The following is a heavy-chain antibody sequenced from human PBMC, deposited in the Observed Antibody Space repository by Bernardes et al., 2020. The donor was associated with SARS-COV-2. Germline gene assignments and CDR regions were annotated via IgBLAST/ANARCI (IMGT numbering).Heavy chain of an antibody. CDR1: EFTFSRFW. V-gene: IGHV3-74*01. Sequence: GSLRLSCVASEFTFSRFWMHWVRQVPGKGLVWVSRINEDGTITNYADSVKGRFTISRDNFRNTLFLQMNVVRGEDTATYYCARATETNCANRICDGRWFDPWGQGTLVTVSP. J-gene: IGHJ5*02. CDR3: ARATETNCANRICDGRWFDP. D-gene: IGHD2-8*01. CDR2: INEDGTIT.